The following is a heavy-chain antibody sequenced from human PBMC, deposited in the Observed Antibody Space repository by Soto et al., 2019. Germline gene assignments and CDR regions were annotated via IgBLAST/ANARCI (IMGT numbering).Heavy chain of an antibody. Sequence: EVQLVESGGGLVKPGGSLRLSCAASGFTFSSYSMNWVRQAPGKGLEWVSSITSSTGYIDYADSVKGRFTISRDNAKNSLYLQMNSLRAGDTAVYYCARMRGSYDFDYWGQGTLVTVSS. CDR1: GFTFSSYS. V-gene: IGHV3-21*01. CDR2: ITSSTGYI. J-gene: IGHJ4*02. D-gene: IGHD1-26*01. CDR3: ARMRGSYDFDY.